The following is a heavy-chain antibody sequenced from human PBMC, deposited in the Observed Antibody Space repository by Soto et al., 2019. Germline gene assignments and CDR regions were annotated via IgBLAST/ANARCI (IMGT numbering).Heavy chain of an antibody. CDR3: ARSKKGAFDI. V-gene: IGHV3-30*04. Sequence: GGSLRLSCAASGFTFSSYAMHWVRQAPGKGLEWVAVISYDGNNKYYADSVKGRFTISRDNSKNTLYLQMNSLRAEDTAVYYCARSKKGAFDIWGQGTMVTVSS. CDR2: ISYDGNNK. CDR1: GFTFSSYA. J-gene: IGHJ3*02.